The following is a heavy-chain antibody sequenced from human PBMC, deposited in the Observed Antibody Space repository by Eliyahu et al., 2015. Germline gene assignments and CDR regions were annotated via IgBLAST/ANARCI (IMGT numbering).Heavy chain of an antibody. Sequence: EVQLVESGGGLVXPGGSXRLSXAXSGFPDSSNSMXWGRQAPGKGLEWVSVIYSGGSTYYADSVKGRFTISRDNSKNTLYLQMNSLRAEDTAVYYCARPNWNDGGDYFDYWGQGTLVTVSS. CDR2: IYSGGST. J-gene: IGHJ4*02. V-gene: IGHV3-66*01. D-gene: IGHD1-1*01. CDR1: GFPDSSNS. CDR3: ARPNWNDGGDYFDY.